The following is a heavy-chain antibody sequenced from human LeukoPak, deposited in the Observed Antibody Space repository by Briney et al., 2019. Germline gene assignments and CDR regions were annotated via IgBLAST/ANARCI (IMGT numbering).Heavy chain of an antibody. CDR2: IRYDGSNK. J-gene: IGHJ4*02. D-gene: IGHD1-26*01. CDR3: AREKFIVGATTDY. V-gene: IGHV3-30*02. Sequence: GGSLRLSCAASGFTFSSYGMHWVRQAPGKGLEWVAFIRYDGSNKYYADSVKGRFTISRDNSKNSLYLQMNSLRAEDTAVYYCAREKFIVGATTDYWGQGTLVTVSS. CDR1: GFTFSSYG.